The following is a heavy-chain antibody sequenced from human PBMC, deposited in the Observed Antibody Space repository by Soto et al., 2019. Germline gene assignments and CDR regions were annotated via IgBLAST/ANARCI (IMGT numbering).Heavy chain of an antibody. V-gene: IGHV1-24*01. J-gene: IGHJ4*02. CDR1: GYPLTELS. D-gene: IGHD3-3*01. Sequence: SLEVSGKVSGYPLTELSILWVRQAPGNGLGCMGGFDPEDGKTIYAQKFQGRVTLTEDTSTDTTYMELSSLRSEDTAVYYCATAISIFGLMAGDDRGEGTRVTLSS. CDR2: FDPEDGKT. CDR3: ATAISIFGLMAGDD.